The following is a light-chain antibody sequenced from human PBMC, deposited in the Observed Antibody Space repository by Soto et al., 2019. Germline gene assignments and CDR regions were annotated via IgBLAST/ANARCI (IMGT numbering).Light chain of an antibody. CDR1: RGINHS. CDR3: QQLYRYLIT. Sequence: DDQLTQSPSFMSLSAGDRVTITCRASRGINHSLAWYQQKPGKAPKLLIYSASTLQSGVPSRFSGGFSGTEFTLTISSLQPEDFATYYCQQLYRYLITFGQGTRLEVK. V-gene: IGKV1-9*01. J-gene: IGKJ5*01. CDR2: SAS.